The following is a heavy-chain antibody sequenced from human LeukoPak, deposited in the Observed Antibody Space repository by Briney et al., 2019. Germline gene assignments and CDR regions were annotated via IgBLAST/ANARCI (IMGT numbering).Heavy chain of an antibody. CDR1: GYTFTTYG. CDR2: LSGYNGNT. V-gene: IGHV1-18*01. D-gene: IGHD1-26*01. Sequence: GASVKVSCKASGYTFTTYGLSWVRQAPGQGLEWMGWLSGYNGNTNYAQKLQGRVTMTTDTSTSTAYMELRSLRSDDTAVYYCAARDFSGSYPLGLWGQGTLVTVSS. J-gene: IGHJ5*02. CDR3: AARDFSGSYPLGL.